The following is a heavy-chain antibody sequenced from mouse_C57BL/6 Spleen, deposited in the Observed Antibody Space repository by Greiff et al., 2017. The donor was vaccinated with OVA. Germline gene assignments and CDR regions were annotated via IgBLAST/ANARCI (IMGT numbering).Heavy chain of an antibody. CDR1: GYAFSSYW. Sequence: VQLQQSGAELVKPGASVKISCKASGYAFSSYWMNWVKQRPGKGLEWIGQIYPGDGDTNYNGKFKGKATLTADKSSSTAYMQLSSLTSEDSAVYFCARDGDVGNYCYFDYWGQGTTLTVSS. V-gene: IGHV1-80*01. J-gene: IGHJ2*01. D-gene: IGHD2-1*01. CDR2: IYPGDGDT. CDR3: ARDGDVGNYCYFDY.